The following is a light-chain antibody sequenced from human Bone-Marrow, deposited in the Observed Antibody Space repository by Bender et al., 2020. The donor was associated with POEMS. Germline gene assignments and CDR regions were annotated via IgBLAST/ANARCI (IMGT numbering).Light chain of an antibody. CDR2: YDD. V-gene: IGLV1-36*01. CDR3: AAWDDSLNGAV. CDR1: SSNIGNNV. J-gene: IGLJ7*01. Sequence: QSVLTQPPSVSGAPRQRVTISCSGSSSNIGNNVVNWYQQLPGKAPKLLIYYDDMLPSGVSDRFSGAKSGTSASLTVSGLESDDEADYYCAAWDDSLNGAVFGGGTQLTVL.